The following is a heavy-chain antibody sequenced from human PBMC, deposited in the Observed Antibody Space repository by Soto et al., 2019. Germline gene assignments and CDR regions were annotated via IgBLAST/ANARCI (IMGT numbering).Heavy chain of an antibody. J-gene: IGHJ6*02. CDR3: ARGSIAAAGILYYYYYGMDV. CDR1: GFTFSSYD. D-gene: IGHD6-13*01. Sequence: GGSLRLSCAASGFTFSSYDMHWVRQATGKGLEWVSAIGTAGDTYYPGSVKGRFTISRENAKNSLYLQMNSLRAGDTAAYYCARGSIAAAGILYYYYYGMDVWGQGTTVTVSS. V-gene: IGHV3-13*01. CDR2: IGTAGDT.